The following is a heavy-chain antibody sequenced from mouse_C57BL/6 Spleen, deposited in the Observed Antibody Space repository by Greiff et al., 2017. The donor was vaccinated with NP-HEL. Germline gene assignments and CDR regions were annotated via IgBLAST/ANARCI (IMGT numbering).Heavy chain of an antibody. J-gene: IGHJ3*01. V-gene: IGHV1-64*01. Sequence: QVQLQQPGAELVKPGASVKLSCKASGYTFTSYWMHWVKQRPGQGLEWIGMIHPTGGSTNYNEKFKSKATLTVDTSSSTAYMQLSSLTSEDSAVYCCARSYDYTAGFAGGGEGPLVSVSA. CDR2: IHPTGGST. CDR3: ARSYDYTAGFAG. CDR1: GYTFTSYW. D-gene: IGHD2-4*01.